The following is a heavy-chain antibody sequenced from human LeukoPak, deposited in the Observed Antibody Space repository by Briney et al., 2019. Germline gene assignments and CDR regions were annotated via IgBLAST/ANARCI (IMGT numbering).Heavy chain of an antibody. Sequence: SVKVSCKASGGTFSSYAISWVRQAPGQGLEWMGGIIPIFGTANYAQKFQERVTITRDMSTSTAYMELSSLRSEDTAVYYCAAWLYYDFWSGYRGDYWGQGTLVTVSS. V-gene: IGHV1-69*05. J-gene: IGHJ4*02. CDR3: AAWLYYDFWSGYRGDY. CDR1: GGTFSSYA. D-gene: IGHD3-3*01. CDR2: IIPIFGTA.